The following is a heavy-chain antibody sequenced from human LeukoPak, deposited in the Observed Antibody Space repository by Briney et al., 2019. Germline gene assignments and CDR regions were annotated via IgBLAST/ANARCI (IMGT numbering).Heavy chain of an antibody. CDR3: ARADHSSGWSFDY. CDR1: GFTFSSYS. J-gene: IGHJ4*02. Sequence: GGSLRLSCAASGFTFSSYSMNWVRLAPGKGLEWVSSISSSSSYIYYADSVKGRFTISRDNAKNSLYLQMNSLRAEDTAVYYCARADHSSGWSFDYWGQGTLVTVSS. V-gene: IGHV3-21*01. CDR2: ISSSSSYI. D-gene: IGHD6-19*01.